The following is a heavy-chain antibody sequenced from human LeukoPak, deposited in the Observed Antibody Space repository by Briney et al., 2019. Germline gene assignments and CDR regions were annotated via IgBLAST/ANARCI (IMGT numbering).Heavy chain of an antibody. D-gene: IGHD3-3*02. Sequence: PSETLSLTCSVSGGSISGAYWAWVRQPAGKGLEWIGRIYATGDTNYNPSLKSRVTMSADRSKNQFSLKLTSVTAADTAVYYCARVSIIGVVIPERGYMDVWAGGTTVIVPS. CDR1: GGSISGAY. V-gene: IGHV4-4*07. J-gene: IGHJ6*03. CDR3: ARVSIIGVVIPERGYMDV. CDR2: IYATGDT.